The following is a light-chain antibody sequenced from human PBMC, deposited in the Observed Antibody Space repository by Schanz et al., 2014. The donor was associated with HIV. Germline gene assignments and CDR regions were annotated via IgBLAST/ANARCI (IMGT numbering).Light chain of an antibody. J-gene: IGLJ1*01. V-gene: IGLV2-14*03. CDR3: SSYTSSSTLYV. Sequence: QSALTQPASVSGSPGQSITISCTGTSSDVGAYNYAPWYQQHPGKTPKLMIYDVNNRPSGVPDRFSGSKSGNTASLTISGLQAEDEADYYCSSYTSSSTLYVFGTGTKLTVL. CDR1: SSDVGAYNY. CDR2: DVN.